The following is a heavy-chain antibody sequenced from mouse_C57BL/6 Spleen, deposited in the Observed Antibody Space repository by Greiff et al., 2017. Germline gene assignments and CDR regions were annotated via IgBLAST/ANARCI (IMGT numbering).Heavy chain of an antibody. Sequence: QVQLQQPGAELVKPGASVKLSCKASGYTFTSYWMHWVKQRPGRGLEGIGRIDPNSGGTKYNEQFKSKATLTVDKPSSTAYMQLSSLTSEDSAVYYCARYYFDYWGQGTTLTVSS. V-gene: IGHV1-72*01. CDR2: IDPNSGGT. CDR3: ARYYFDY. CDR1: GYTFTSYW. J-gene: IGHJ2*01.